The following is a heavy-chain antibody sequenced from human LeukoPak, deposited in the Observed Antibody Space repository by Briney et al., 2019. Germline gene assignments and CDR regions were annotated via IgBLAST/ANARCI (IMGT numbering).Heavy chain of an antibody. D-gene: IGHD3-10*01. J-gene: IGHJ2*01. CDR2: ISYDGSNK. V-gene: IGHV3-30*18. CDR1: GFTFSSYG. CDR3: AKDVSYGSGSYFVGYFDL. Sequence: GGSLRLSCAASGFTFSSYGMHWVRQAPGKGLEWVAVISYDGSNKYYADSVKGRFTISRDNSKNTLYLQMNSLRAEDTAVYYCAKDVSYGSGSYFVGYFDLWGRGTLVTVSS.